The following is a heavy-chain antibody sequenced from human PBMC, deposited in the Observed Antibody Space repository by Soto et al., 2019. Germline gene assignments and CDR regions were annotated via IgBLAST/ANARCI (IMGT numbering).Heavy chain of an antibody. CDR3: ARAFGSREYYDFWSGYYWPD. CDR1: GGSISSYY. J-gene: IGHJ4*02. CDR2: IYYSGST. V-gene: IGHV4-59*01. Sequence: PSETLSLTCTVSGGSISSYYWSWIRQPPGKGLDWIGYIYYSGSTNYNPSLKSRVTISVDTSKNQFSLKLSSVTAADTAVYYCARAFGSREYYDFWSGYYWPDWGQGTLVTVSS. D-gene: IGHD3-3*01.